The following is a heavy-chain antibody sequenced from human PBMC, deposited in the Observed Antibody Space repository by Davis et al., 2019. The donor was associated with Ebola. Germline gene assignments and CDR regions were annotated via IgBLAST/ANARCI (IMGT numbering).Heavy chain of an antibody. Sequence: ASVNVSCKASVGTFSSYAISWVRQAPGQGLEWMGIINPSGGSTSYAQKFQGRVTMTRDTSTSTVYMELSSLRSEDTAVYYCARGGSSSPYGMDVWGQGTTVTVSS. CDR2: INPSGGST. V-gene: IGHV1-46*01. CDR1: VGTFSSYA. J-gene: IGHJ6*02. D-gene: IGHD6-6*01. CDR3: ARGGSSSPYGMDV.